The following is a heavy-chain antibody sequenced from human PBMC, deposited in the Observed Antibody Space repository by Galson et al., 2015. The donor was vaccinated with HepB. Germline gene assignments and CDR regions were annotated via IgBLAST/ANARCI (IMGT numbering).Heavy chain of an antibody. V-gene: IGHV3-66*03. CDR1: GFTVSGNY. D-gene: IGHD3-16*01. Sequence: SLRLSCAPSGFTVSGNYMSWVRQAPGKGLEWVSLIYRSTTTYYADSVKGRFTISRDNSKNALYLQMNSLRAEDTAVYYRARDQGDDYVNYYYYHGMDVWGQGTTVTVSS. CDR2: IYRSTTT. J-gene: IGHJ6*02. CDR3: ARDQGDDYVNYYYYHGMDV.